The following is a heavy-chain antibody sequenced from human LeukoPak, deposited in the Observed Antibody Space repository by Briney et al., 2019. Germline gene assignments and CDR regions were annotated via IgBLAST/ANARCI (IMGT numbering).Heavy chain of an antibody. J-gene: IGHJ6*03. Sequence: PGGSLRLPCAASGFNFSSHVMHWVRQASGRGLEYVSAVSNDGYTTYYANSVKGRFSISRDNSKNTLFLQLGSLTTEDMAVYYCARGHPYNYGSNYMDVWGTGTTVTVSS. CDR1: GFNFSSHV. D-gene: IGHD3-10*01. V-gene: IGHV3-64*01. CDR3: ARGHPYNYGSNYMDV. CDR2: VSNDGYTT.